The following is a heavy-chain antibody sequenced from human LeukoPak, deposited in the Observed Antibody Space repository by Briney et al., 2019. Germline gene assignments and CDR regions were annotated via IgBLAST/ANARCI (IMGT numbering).Heavy chain of an antibody. D-gene: IGHD3-10*01. CDR1: GGSFSGYY. Sequence: SETLSLTCAVYGGSFSGYYWSWIRQPPGKGLEWIGEINHSGSTNYNPSLKSRVTISVDTSKNQFSLKLSSVTAADTAVYYCARGPRGSGSYYWDYWGQGTLVTVSS. V-gene: IGHV4-34*01. CDR2: INHSGST. CDR3: ARGPRGSGSYYWDY. J-gene: IGHJ4*02.